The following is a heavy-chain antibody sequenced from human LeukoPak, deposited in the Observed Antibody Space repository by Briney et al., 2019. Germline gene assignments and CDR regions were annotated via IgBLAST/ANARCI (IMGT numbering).Heavy chain of an antibody. CDR2: LYYSGST. CDR1: EGSISSRSYS. V-gene: IGHV4-39*01. CDR3: ARLGGYSYGYPTF. D-gene: IGHD5-18*01. J-gene: IGHJ1*01. Sequence: PSETLSLTCTVSEGSISSRSYSWGWIRQPPGKGLEWIGSLYYSGSTNYNPSLKGRVTISVDTSKNQFSLRLSSVTASDTAVYYCARLGGYSYGYPTFWGQGTLVTVSS.